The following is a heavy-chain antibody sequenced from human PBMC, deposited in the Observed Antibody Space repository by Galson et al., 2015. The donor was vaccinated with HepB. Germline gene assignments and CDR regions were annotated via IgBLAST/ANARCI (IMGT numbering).Heavy chain of an antibody. CDR3: ARDVSGRRGGVLNWYHYGMDV. Sequence: VKVSCKASGYTFTTYGMHWVRQAPGQGLEWMGWINPYNGNTEDAQNFQDRVTMTTDTSTNTAYMELMSLTFDDTAVYYCARDVSGRRGGVLNWYHYGMDVWGQGTTVRVSS. V-gene: IGHV1-18*01. D-gene: IGHD2-21*01. J-gene: IGHJ6*02. CDR1: GYTFTTYG. CDR2: INPYNGNT.